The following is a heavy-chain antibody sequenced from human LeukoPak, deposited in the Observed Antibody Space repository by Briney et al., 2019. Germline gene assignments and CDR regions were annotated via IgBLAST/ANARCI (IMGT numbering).Heavy chain of an antibody. Sequence: SVKVSCKASGGTFSSYAISWVRQAPGQGLEWMGRIIPIFGTANYAQKFQGRVTITTDESTSTAYMELSSLRSEDTAVYYCARGLWFGELFGAFDIWGQGTMVTVSS. CDR3: ARGLWFGELFGAFDI. CDR2: IIPIFGTA. CDR1: GGTFSSYA. D-gene: IGHD3-10*01. V-gene: IGHV1-69*05. J-gene: IGHJ3*02.